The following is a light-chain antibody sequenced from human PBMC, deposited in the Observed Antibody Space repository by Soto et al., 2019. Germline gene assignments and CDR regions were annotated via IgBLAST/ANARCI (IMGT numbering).Light chain of an antibody. CDR1: RSDVGGYTY. CDR2: EVT. Sequence: QSALTQPASLSGSPGQSITISCTGTRSDVGGYTYVSWYQQHPVKGPKLVIYEVTNRPSGVSNRFSGSKSGNTASLNISGLQAEDEADYYCSSYTRSSIVVFGGGTQLTVL. J-gene: IGLJ2*01. CDR3: SSYTRSSIVV. V-gene: IGLV2-14*01.